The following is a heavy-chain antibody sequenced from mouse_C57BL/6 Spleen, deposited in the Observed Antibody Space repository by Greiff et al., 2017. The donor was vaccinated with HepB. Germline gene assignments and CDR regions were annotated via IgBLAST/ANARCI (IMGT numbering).Heavy chain of an antibody. Sequence: QVQLQQSGAELVRPGASVKLSCKASGYTFTDYYINWVKQRPGQGLEWIARIYPGSGNTYYNEKFKGKATLTAEKSSSTAYMQLSSLTSEDAAVDSCARSGSSPDPYWYFDVWGTGTTVTVSS. CDR2: IYPGSGNT. CDR3: ARSGSSPDPYWYFDV. CDR1: GYTFTDYY. D-gene: IGHD1-1*01. J-gene: IGHJ1*03. V-gene: IGHV1-76*01.